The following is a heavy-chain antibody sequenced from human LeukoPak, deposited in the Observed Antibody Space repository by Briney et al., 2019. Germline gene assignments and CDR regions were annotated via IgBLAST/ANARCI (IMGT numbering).Heavy chain of an antibody. J-gene: IGHJ1*01. CDR1: GYTFTSYG. CDR3: ARDGYYYDSSGYPSEH. Sequence: ASVKVSCKASGYTFTSYGISWVRQAPGQGLEWMGWISAYNGNTNYAQKLQGRVTMTTDTSTSTAFMELRSLRSDDTAVYYCARDGYYYDSSGYPSEHWGQGTLVSVSS. CDR2: ISAYNGNT. V-gene: IGHV1-18*01. D-gene: IGHD3-22*01.